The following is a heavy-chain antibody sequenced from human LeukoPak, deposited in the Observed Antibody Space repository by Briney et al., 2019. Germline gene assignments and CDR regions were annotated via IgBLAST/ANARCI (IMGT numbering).Heavy chain of an antibody. CDR1: GFTFSSYA. J-gene: IGHJ4*02. CDR3: AKSPGSSWLFDY. D-gene: IGHD6-13*01. Sequence: GGSLRLSCAASGFTFSSYAMSWVRQAPGKGLEWVSAISGSGDSTYYADSVKGRFTISRDNSKNTLYLQMNSLRAEDTAVYYCAKSPGSSWLFDYWGQGTLVTVSS. CDR2: ISGSGDST. V-gene: IGHV3-23*01.